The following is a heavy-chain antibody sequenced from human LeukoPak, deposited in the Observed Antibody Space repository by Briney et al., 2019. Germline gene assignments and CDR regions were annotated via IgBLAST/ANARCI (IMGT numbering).Heavy chain of an antibody. V-gene: IGHV4-59*01. CDR1: AASISSYY. J-gene: IGHJ4*02. D-gene: IGHD6-19*01. CDR2: IYYSGST. CDR3: ARSSSGWYVRINFDY. Sequence: SETLSLTCTVSAASISSYYWSWIPQPPGNGLEWIGYIYYSGSTNYNPSLKSRVTISVDTSKNQFSLKLSSVTAADTAVYYCARSSSGWYVRINFDYWGQGTLVTVSS.